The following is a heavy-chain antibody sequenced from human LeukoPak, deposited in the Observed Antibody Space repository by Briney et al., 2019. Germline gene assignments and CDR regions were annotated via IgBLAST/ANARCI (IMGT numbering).Heavy chain of an antibody. CDR3: ARRFVKALTGSTRRYYYYYYMDV. V-gene: IGHV4-34*01. J-gene: IGHJ6*03. CDR2: INHSGST. Sequence: SETLSLTCAVYGGSFSGYYWSWVRQPPGKGLEWIGEINHSGSTNYNPSLKSRVTISVDTSKNQFSLKLSSVTAADTAVYYCARRFVKALTGSTRRYYYYYYMDVWGKGTTVTVSS. D-gene: IGHD2-2*01. CDR1: GGSFSGYY.